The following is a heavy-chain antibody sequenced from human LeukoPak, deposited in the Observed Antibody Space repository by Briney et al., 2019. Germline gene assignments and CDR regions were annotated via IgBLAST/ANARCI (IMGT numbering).Heavy chain of an antibody. CDR3: ARGSTVGATMLDY. D-gene: IGHD1-26*01. CDR2: IYYSGST. J-gene: IGHJ4*02. CDR1: GGSISSYY. Sequence: SETLSLTCTVSGGSISSYYWSWIRQPPGKGLEWIGYIYYSGSTNYNPSLKSRVTISVDTSKNQFSLKLSSVTAADTAVYYCARGSTVGATMLDYWGQGTLVTVSS. V-gene: IGHV4-59*01.